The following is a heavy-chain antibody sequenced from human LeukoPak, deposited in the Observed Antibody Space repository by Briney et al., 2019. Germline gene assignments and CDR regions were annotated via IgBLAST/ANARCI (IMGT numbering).Heavy chain of an antibody. D-gene: IGHD3-10*01. V-gene: IGHV1-2*02. CDR1: GYTFTGYD. CDR2: INPNSGDT. J-gene: IGHJ4*02. Sequence: GASVKVSCKASGYTFTGYDMHWMRQAPGQGPEWMGWINPNSGDTNYAQKFQGRVTMTRDTSISTAYMELSRLRSDGTAVYYCARDLSYYGSGSYYFDYWGQGTLVTVSS. CDR3: ARDLSYYGSGSYYFDY.